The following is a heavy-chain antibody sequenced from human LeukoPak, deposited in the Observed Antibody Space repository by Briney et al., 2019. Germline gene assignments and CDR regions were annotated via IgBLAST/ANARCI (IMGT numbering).Heavy chain of an antibody. J-gene: IGHJ4*02. CDR3: ARAPREWLLGYYFDY. CDR1: GFIFSTYW. CDR2: IKYDGSEK. Sequence: GGSLRLSCAASGFIFSTYWMSWVRQAPGKGLEWVANIKYDGSEKYYVDSVRGRFTISRDNPKNSLYLQMNSLRAEDTAVYYCARAPREWLLGYYFDYWGQGTLVTVSS. D-gene: IGHD3-3*01. V-gene: IGHV3-7*01.